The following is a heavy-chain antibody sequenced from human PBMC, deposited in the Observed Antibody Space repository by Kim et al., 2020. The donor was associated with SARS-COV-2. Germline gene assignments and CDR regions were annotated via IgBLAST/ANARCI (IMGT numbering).Heavy chain of an antibody. J-gene: IGHJ3*02. D-gene: IGHD3-9*01. Sequence: YSQKFQGRVTITRDTSASTAYMELSSLRSEDTAVYYCARGGGPTGNAFDIWGQGTMVTVSS. CDR3: ARGGGPTGNAFDI. V-gene: IGHV1-3*01.